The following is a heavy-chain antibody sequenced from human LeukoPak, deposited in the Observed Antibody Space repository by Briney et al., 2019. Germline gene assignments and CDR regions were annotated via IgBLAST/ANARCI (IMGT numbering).Heavy chain of an antibody. V-gene: IGHV4-59*01. CDR1: GGSISRSY. CDR3: ARDSSGWYVFDY. CDR2: IFSSGST. J-gene: IGHJ4*02. Sequence: SETLSLTCAVTGGSISRSYWSWIRQPPGKGLEWIGYIFSSGSTNYNPSLRNRVSISVDTSKNQFSLKLSSVTAADTAVYYCARDSSGWYVFDYWGQGTLVTVSS. D-gene: IGHD6-19*01.